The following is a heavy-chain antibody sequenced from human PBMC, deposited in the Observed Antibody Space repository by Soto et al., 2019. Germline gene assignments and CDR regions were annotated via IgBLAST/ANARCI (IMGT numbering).Heavy chain of an antibody. Sequence: QVQLVQSGAEVKKPGSSVKVSCKASGGTVSSYAISWVRQAPGQGLEWMGGIIPIFGTANYAQKFQGRVTITADGSTSTAYMELSSLRSEDTAVYYCATRIAVAVTPVYAFDIWGQGTMVTVSS. V-gene: IGHV1-69*12. CDR1: GGTVSSYA. CDR3: ATRIAVAVTPVYAFDI. D-gene: IGHD6-19*01. J-gene: IGHJ3*02. CDR2: IIPIFGTA.